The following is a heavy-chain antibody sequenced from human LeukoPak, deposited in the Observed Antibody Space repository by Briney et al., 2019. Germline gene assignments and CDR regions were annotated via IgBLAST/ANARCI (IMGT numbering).Heavy chain of an antibody. D-gene: IGHD3-10*01. CDR1: GYTFTSYA. V-gene: IGHV1-3*01. CDR2: INVGNGKT. CDR3: ALGFGELLGSDY. J-gene: IGHJ4*02. Sequence: ASVKVSCKASGYTFTSYAMHWVRQAPGQRLEWVGWINVGNGKTKYSQKFQGRVTITRDTSASIAYMELSGLRSEDTAVYYCALGFGELLGSDYWGQGTLVTVSS.